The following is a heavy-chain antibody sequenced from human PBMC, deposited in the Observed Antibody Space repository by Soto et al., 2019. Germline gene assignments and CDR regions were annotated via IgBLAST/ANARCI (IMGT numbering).Heavy chain of an antibody. CDR3: AKDRHQWFGELFGSMDV. Sequence: LRLSCAASGFTFSSYGMHWVRQAPGKGLEWVAVISYDGSNKYYADPVKGRFTISRDNSKNTLYLQMNSLRAEDTAVYYCAKDRHQWFGELFGSMDVWGQGTTVT. V-gene: IGHV3-30*18. J-gene: IGHJ6*02. D-gene: IGHD3-10*01. CDR2: ISYDGSNK. CDR1: GFTFSSYG.